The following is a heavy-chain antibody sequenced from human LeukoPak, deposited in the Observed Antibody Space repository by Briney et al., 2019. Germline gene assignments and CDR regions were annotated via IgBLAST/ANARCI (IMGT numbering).Heavy chain of an antibody. CDR3: AKYGPQDSGSSHFGH. Sequence: GGSLRLSCAASGFTFSSYAMSWVRQAPGKGLEWVSAIRDSGSSTHYADSVKGRFTTSRDNSKNTLFLQMNSLRAEDTAIYYCAKYGPQDSGSSHFGHWGQGGLGTGSS. J-gene: IGHJ4*02. CDR2: IRDSGSST. V-gene: IGHV3-23*01. D-gene: IGHD1-26*01. CDR1: GFTFSSYA.